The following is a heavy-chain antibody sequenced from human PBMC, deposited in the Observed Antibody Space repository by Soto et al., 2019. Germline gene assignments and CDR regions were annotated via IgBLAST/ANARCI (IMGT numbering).Heavy chain of an antibody. CDR2: MSHSGGT. Sequence: QVQLQQWGAGLLKPSETLSLTCAVYGGSVNSGNYYWSWIRQPPGKGLEWIGEMSHSGGTHFNPSLKSPVTISVDTSKNQFSLKMSSVTAADTALYYCARVERGTATTVVDAFDIWGPGTLVTVSS. V-gene: IGHV4-34*01. J-gene: IGHJ3*02. CDR1: GGSVNSGNYY. CDR3: ARVERGTATTVVDAFDI. D-gene: IGHD1-1*01.